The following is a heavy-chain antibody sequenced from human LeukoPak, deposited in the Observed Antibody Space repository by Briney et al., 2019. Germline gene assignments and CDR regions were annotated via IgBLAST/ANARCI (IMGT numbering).Heavy chain of an antibody. J-gene: IGHJ3*02. CDR3: ARGLDDSSGYYYWAFDI. D-gene: IGHD3-22*01. CDR1: GFTFSSYG. CDR2: IYSGGST. Sequence: GGSLRLSCAASGFTFSSYGMHWVRQAPGKGLEWVSVIYSGGSTYYADSVKGRFTISRDNSKNTLYLQMNSLRAEDTAVYYCARGLDDSSGYYYWAFDIWGQGTMVTVSS. V-gene: IGHV3-66*01.